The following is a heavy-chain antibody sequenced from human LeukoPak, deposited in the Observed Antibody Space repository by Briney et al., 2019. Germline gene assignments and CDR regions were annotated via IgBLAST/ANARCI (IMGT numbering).Heavy chain of an antibody. Sequence: SETLSLTCAVYGGSFSGYYWSWIRQPPGKGLEWTGEINHSGGTNYNPSLKSRVTISVDTSKNQFSLKLSSVTAADTAVYYCARGQKVTYYYDSSGYYLNWFDPWGQGTLVTVSS. CDR3: ARGQKVTYYYDSSGYYLNWFDP. CDR1: GGSFSGYY. J-gene: IGHJ5*02. V-gene: IGHV4-34*01. D-gene: IGHD3-22*01. CDR2: INHSGGT.